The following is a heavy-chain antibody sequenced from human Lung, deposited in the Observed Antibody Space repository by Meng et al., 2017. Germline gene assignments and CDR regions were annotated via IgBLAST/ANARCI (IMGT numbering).Heavy chain of an antibody. Sequence: QAQEQGPERVQTLQTLSPRHRVSVGGISRSNYYWSLLRQPAGKGLEWSGNIYNSGTTYNNPLLKRRITISVDTSKNQFSLKLSSVTAEDTAVYYCGRGQEGYFDLWGRGTLVTVSS. CDR2: IYNSGTT. CDR3: GRGQEGYFDL. J-gene: IGHJ2*01. CDR1: VGGISRSNYY. V-gene: IGHV4-30-4*01.